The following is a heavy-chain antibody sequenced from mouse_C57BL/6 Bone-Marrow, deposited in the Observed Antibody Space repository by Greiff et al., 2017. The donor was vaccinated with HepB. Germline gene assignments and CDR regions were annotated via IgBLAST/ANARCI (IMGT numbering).Heavy chain of an antibody. CDR3: ARDYYGSSYWRYFDV. CDR1: GYAFTNYL. CDR2: INPGSGGT. J-gene: IGHJ1*03. D-gene: IGHD1-1*01. Sequence: QVQLQQSGAELVRPGTSVKVSCKASGYAFTNYLIEWVKQRPGQGLEWIGVINPGSGGTNYNEKFKGKATLTADKPSSTAYMQLSSLTSEDSAVYFCARDYYGSSYWRYFDVWGTGTTVTVSS. V-gene: IGHV1-54*01.